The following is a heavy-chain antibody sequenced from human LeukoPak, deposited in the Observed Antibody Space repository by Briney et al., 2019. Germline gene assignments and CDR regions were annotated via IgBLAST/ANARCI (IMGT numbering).Heavy chain of an antibody. D-gene: IGHD3-10*01. Sequence: GGSLRLSCTASGCTFSYYTMNWVRQPPGKGLEWISSISPSGNSKYHADSVKGRFTISTETARNSLYLEMDSLSADDTALYYCARDVVGESGAGGYWGQGTLVTVSP. CDR1: GCTFSYYT. J-gene: IGHJ4*02. CDR2: ISPSGNSK. CDR3: ARDVVGESGAGGY. V-gene: IGHV3-21*06.